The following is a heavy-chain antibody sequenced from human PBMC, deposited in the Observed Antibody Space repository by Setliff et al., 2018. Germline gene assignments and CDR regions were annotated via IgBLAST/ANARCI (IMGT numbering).Heavy chain of an antibody. D-gene: IGHD3-22*01. CDR2: IIPVFATL. CDR1: GGTFSNSA. J-gene: IGHJ3*02. Sequence: ASVKVSCKASGGTFSNSALSWVRQAPGQGLEWVGRIIPVFATLNYAEKFHGRVTITADESTSTAYLELSGLTSEDTAVYYCVRDGLTMIVFDAFDIWGQGTMVTVSS. CDR3: VRDGLTMIVFDAFDI. V-gene: IGHV1-69*13.